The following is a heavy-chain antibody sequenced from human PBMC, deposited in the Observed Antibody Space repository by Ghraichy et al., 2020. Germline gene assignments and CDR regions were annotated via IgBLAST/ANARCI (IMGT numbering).Heavy chain of an antibody. D-gene: IGHD3-9*01. V-gene: IGHV4-34*01. Sequence: SLTCAVYGESLSGYYWTWIRQPPGKGLEWIGEVYHTGGTNYNPSLKSRVTISVDTSKNQFSLKLNSITAADTAVYYCARGLPVDILTGYRYYFDNWGQGTLVTVSS. CDR1: GESLSGYY. CDR2: VYHTGGT. CDR3: ARGLPVDILTGYRYYFDN. J-gene: IGHJ4*02.